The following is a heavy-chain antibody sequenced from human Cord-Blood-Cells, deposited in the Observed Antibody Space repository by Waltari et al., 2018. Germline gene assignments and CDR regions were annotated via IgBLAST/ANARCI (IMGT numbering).Heavy chain of an antibody. CDR1: GYTFTGYY. Sequence: QVQLVQSGAEVKKPGASVKVSCKASGYTFTGYYMHWVRQAPGQGHEWMGRVNPNRCSTNDEQRFQGWDTLTRDTSISTAYMELRRLRSEDTAVYSGASGAAGESYWYFDLWGRGTLVTVSS. CDR3: ASGAAGESYWYFDL. V-gene: IGHV1-2*04. CDR2: VNPNRCST. J-gene: IGHJ2*01. D-gene: IGHD7-27*01.